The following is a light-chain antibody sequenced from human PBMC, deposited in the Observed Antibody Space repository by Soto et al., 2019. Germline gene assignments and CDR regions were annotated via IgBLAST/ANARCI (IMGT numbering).Light chain of an antibody. CDR2: SAS. V-gene: IGKV1-12*01. CDR3: QHSFITPLT. CDR1: EAISSW. Sequence: DIQMSQSPSSVSASVGDRVTITCRASEAISSWLAWYQQKPGRAPRLLIYSASSLQNGAPSRFSGSGSGTNSTLTINSLQPEDFATYYCQHSFITPLTFGQGTKV. J-gene: IGKJ1*01.